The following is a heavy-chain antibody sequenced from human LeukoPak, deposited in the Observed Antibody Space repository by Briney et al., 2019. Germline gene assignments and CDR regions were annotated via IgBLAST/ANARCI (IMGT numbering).Heavy chain of an antibody. V-gene: IGHV1-69*05. CDR1: GGTFSSYA. J-gene: IGHJ4*02. D-gene: IGHD3-3*01. CDR2: IIPIFGTA. CDR3: ARGSDFWSGL. Sequence: SVKVSCKASGGTFSSYAISWVGQAPGQGLGWMGGIIPIFGTANYAQKFQGRVTITTDESTSTAYMELSSLRSEDTAVYYCARGSDFWSGLWGQGTLVTVSS.